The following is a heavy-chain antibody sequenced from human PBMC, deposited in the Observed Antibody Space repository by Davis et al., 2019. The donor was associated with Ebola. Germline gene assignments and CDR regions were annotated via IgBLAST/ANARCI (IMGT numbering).Heavy chain of an antibody. D-gene: IGHD2-2*01. Sequence: GESLKISCAASGFTFSSYAMSWFRQAPGKGLEWVGFIRSKAYGGTTEYAASVKGRFTISRDDTKSIAYLQMNSLKTEDTAVYYCTRRPHCSSTSCYADWFDPWGQGTLVTVSS. CDR1: GFTFSSYA. CDR2: IRSKAYGGTT. V-gene: IGHV3-49*03. CDR3: TRRPHCSSTSCYADWFDP. J-gene: IGHJ5*02.